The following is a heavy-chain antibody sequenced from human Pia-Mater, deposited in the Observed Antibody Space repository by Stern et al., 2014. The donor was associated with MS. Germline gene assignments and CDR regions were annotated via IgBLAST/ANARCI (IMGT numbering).Heavy chain of an antibody. J-gene: IGHJ1*01. CDR3: ARASERSGYYPDYFQY. V-gene: IGHV1-69*01. D-gene: IGHD3-22*01. CDR1: GGTFSNYA. Sequence: QMQLVQSGPEVKKPGSSGKVSCKASGGTFSNYAISWVRQAPGQGLEWMGGLIIIFDTANYAQKFQGRVTISADESTSTAYMELSSLRSEDTAVYYCARASERSGYYPDYFQYWGQGTPVTVSS. CDR2: LIIIFDTA.